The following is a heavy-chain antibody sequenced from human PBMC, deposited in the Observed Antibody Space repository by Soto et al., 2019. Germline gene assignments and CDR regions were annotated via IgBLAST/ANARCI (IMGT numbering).Heavy chain of an antibody. V-gene: IGHV4-34*01. Sequence: SETLSLTCAVYGGSFSGHSWPWIRQSPGKGLEWIGYINHSGRVNYSPSLKSRVTISLDTSKNQFSLTLSAVTAADTAMYYCSTRAYDTTGYYRFDPWGQGTLVTVSS. CDR3: STRAYDTTGYYRFDP. CDR2: INHSGRV. D-gene: IGHD3-22*01. CDR1: GGSFSGHS. J-gene: IGHJ5*01.